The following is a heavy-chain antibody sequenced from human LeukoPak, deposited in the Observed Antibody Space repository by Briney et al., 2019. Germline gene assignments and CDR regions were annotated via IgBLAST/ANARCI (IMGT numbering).Heavy chain of an antibody. J-gene: IGHJ6*02. CDR1: GFTFSSYA. CDR2: ISGSGGST. Sequence: PGGSLRLSCAASGFTFSSYAMSWVRQAAGEGLEWVSAISGSGGSTYYADSVKGRFTISRDNSKNTLYLQMNSLRAEDTAVYYCARETYSSSWYSPTYYYYGMDVWGQGTTVTVSS. CDR3: ARETYSSSWYSPTYYYYGMDV. V-gene: IGHV3-23*01. D-gene: IGHD6-13*01.